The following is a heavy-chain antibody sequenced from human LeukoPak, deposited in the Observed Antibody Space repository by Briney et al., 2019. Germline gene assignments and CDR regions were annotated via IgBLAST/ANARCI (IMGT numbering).Heavy chain of an antibody. V-gene: IGHV3-53*01. D-gene: IGHD3-22*01. J-gene: IGHJ4*02. Sequence: GGSLRLSCAASGLTVSRHYMTWVRQAPGKGLEWLSVISTGGSTNYADSVKGRFTISRDSSKNTLFLQMNSLRADDTAVYYCARDDYYDSSGFDYWGQGTLVTVSS. CDR1: GLTVSRHY. CDR2: ISTGGST. CDR3: ARDDYYDSSGFDY.